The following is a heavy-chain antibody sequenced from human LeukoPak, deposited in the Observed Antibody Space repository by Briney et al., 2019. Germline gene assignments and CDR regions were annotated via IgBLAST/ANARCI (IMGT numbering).Heavy chain of an antibody. D-gene: IGHD2-15*01. V-gene: IGHV4-59*08. CDR2: IYYTGST. CDR3: TRHSRSGTH. J-gene: IGHJ4*02. Sequence: LETLSLTCTVSGGSISTYYWSWIRQPPGKGLEWIGYIYYTGSTNYNPSLKSRVSISVDTSKDQFSLKLSSVTAADTAVYYCTRHSRSGTHWGQGTLVTVSS. CDR1: GGSISTYY.